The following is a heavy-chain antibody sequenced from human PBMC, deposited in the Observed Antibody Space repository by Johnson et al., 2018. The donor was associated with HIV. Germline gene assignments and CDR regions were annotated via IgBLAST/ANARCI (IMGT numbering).Heavy chain of an antibody. D-gene: IGHD2-2*01. V-gene: IGHV3-11*01. CDR2: ISSSGSTI. CDR3: AKLKRMGDQDDAFDI. Sequence: QVQLVESGGGLVKPGGSLRLSCAASGFTFSDYYMSWIRQAPGKGLEWVSYISSSGSTIYYADSVKGRFTISRDNAKNSLYLQMNSLRAEDTAIYYCAKLKRMGDQDDAFDIWGQGTMVTVSS. CDR1: GFTFSDYY. J-gene: IGHJ3*02.